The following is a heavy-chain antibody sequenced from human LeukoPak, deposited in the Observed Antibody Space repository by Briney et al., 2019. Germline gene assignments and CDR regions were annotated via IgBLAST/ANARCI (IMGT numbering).Heavy chain of an antibody. V-gene: IGHV1-69*05. Sequence: ASVKVSCKASGGTFSSYAISWVRQAPGQGLEWMGRIIPIFGTANYAQKFQGRVTITTDESMSTAYMELGSLRSEDTAVYSCARNIVATIFSPFDYWGQGTLVTVSS. CDR1: GGTFSSYA. CDR2: IIPIFGTA. J-gene: IGHJ4*02. CDR3: ARNIVATIFSPFDY. D-gene: IGHD5-12*01.